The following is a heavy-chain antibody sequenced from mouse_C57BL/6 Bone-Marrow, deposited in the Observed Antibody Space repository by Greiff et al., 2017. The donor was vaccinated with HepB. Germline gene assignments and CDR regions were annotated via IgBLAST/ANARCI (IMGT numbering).Heavy chain of an antibody. Sequence: VHLVESGPGLVQPSQSLSITCTVSGFSLTSYGVHWVRQSPGKGLEWLGVIWSGGSTDYNAALISRLSISKDNSKSQVFFKMNSLQADDTAIYYLARGLGGTLWYFDFWGTGTTVTVSS. J-gene: IGHJ1*03. D-gene: IGHD1-1*01. CDR1: GFSLTSYG. CDR2: IWSGGST. V-gene: IGHV2-2*01. CDR3: ARGLGGTLWYFDF.